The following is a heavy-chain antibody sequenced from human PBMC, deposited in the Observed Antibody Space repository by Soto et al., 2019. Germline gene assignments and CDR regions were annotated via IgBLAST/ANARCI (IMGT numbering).Heavy chain of an antibody. Sequence: PGGSLRLSCAASGFTFSSYAMSWVRQAPGKGLEWVSAISGSGGSTYYADSVKGRFTISRDNSKNTLYLQMNSLRAEDAAVYYCANSRPLLWFGELLVDPNWFDPWGQGTLVTVSS. J-gene: IGHJ5*02. CDR1: GFTFSSYA. CDR2: ISGSGGST. D-gene: IGHD3-10*01. V-gene: IGHV3-23*01. CDR3: ANSRPLLWFGELLVDPNWFDP.